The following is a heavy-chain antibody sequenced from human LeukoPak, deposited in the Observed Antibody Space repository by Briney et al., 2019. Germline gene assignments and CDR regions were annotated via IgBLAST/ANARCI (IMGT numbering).Heavy chain of an antibody. CDR1: GGSFSGYY. V-gene: IGHV4-34*01. CDR2: INHSGST. CDR3: ARQIIAADETYYFDY. Sequence: TSETLSLTCAVYGGSFSGYYWSWIRQPPGKGLEWIGEINHSGSTNYNPSLKSRVTISVDTSKNQFSLKLSSVTAADTAVYYCARQIIAADETYYFDYWGQGTLVTVPS. D-gene: IGHD6-13*01. J-gene: IGHJ4*02.